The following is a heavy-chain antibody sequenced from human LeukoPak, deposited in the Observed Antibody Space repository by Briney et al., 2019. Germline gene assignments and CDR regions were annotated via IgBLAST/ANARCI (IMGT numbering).Heavy chain of an antibody. CDR3: ARGLKKIINYYDSRGHNWYDP. Sequence: SETLSLTCAVYGGSFSGYYWSWIRQPPGKGLEWIGEINHSGSTNYNPSLKSRVTISVDTSKNQFSLKLSSVTAADTAVHYCARGLKKIINYYDSRGHNWYDPWGQGTLVTVSS. D-gene: IGHD3-22*01. CDR1: GGSFSGYY. CDR2: INHSGST. J-gene: IGHJ5*02. V-gene: IGHV4-34*01.